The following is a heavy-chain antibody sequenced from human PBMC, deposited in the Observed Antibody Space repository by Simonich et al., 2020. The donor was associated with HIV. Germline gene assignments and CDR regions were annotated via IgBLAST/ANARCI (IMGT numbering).Heavy chain of an antibody. CDR3: ARQGYSGSLYYYYYYMDV. Sequence: EVQLVQSGAEVQKPGESLKISCKGSGYSFTSYWIGWVRQMPGKGLEWMGIIYPGDSDTSNSPSFQGQVTMSADKSISTAYLQWSSLKASDTAMYYCARQGYSGSLYYYYYYMDVWGKGTTVTVSS. D-gene: IGHD1-26*01. J-gene: IGHJ6*03. CDR2: IYPGDSDT. CDR1: GYSFTSYW. V-gene: IGHV5-51*01.